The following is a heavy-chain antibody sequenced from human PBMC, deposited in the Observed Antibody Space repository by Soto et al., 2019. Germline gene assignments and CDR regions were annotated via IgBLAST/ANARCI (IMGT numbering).Heavy chain of an antibody. D-gene: IGHD6-19*01. CDR1: GDTFGRNA. CDR2: IIPMFDTA. CDR3: ARPQGSGWRFNALDF. V-gene: IGHV1-69*01. J-gene: IGHJ3*01. Sequence: QVVLVQSGAEVKNPGSSVKVSCKASGDTFGRNAINWVRQAPGQGFEWMGGIIPMFDTANHAQKFRDRIMITADESTNTAYLELKDLRSEDTAIYYCARPQGSGWRFNALDFWGQGTMVTVSS.